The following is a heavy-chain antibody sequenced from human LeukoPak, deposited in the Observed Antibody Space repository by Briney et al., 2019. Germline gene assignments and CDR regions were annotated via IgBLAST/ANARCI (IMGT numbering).Heavy chain of an antibody. CDR1: GFTFSSYG. CDR3: AREGCSGGSCYHNWFDP. CDR2: IWYDGSNK. V-gene: IGHV3-33*01. Sequence: TGRSLRLSCAASGFTFSSYGMHWVRQAPGKGLEWVAVIWYDGSNKYYADSVKGRFTISRDNSKNTLYLQMNSLRAEDTAVYYCAREGCSGGSCYHNWFDPWGQGTLVTVSS. D-gene: IGHD2-15*01. J-gene: IGHJ5*02.